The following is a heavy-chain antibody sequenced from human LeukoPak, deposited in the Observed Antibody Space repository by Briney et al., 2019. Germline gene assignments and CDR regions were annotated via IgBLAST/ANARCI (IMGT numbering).Heavy chain of an antibody. CDR1: GGSIGSYY. CDR2: IYSSGST. Sequence: SETLSLTCTVSGGSIGSYYWSWIRQPPGKGLEWIGYIYSSGSTNYNPSLKSRVTISLDTPKNQFSLKLSSVTAADTAVYYCARDLGSSGANWFDPWGQGTLVTVSS. D-gene: IGHD4/OR15-4a*01. V-gene: IGHV4-59*01. CDR3: ARDLGSSGANWFDP. J-gene: IGHJ5*02.